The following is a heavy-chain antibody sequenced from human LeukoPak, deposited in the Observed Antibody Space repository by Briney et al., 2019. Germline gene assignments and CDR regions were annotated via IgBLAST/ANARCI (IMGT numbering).Heavy chain of an antibody. J-gene: IGHJ1*01. CDR2: ISSNSSYI. D-gene: IGHD1-26*01. CDR1: GFTFSSYS. V-gene: IGHV3-21*01. CDR3: ARDSRWSGSYLGYLQP. Sequence: PGGSLELSWAASGFTFSSYSMNWVRQAPGKGLEGVSSISSNSSYIYYADSVKGRFTISRDNAKNSLYLQMNNLRAEDTAGYYCARDSRWSGSYLGYLQPWGPGTLVTVSS.